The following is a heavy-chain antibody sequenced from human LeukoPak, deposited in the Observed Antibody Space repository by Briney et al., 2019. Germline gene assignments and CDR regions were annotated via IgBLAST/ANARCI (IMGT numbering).Heavy chain of an antibody. Sequence: ASVKLSRKASGSSFTSYGYCWVRMAHGQGLERMGWISAYNSNRNYAQKLHGRVTMTTDTSTSTAYMELRSVRSDDTAVDYCSRYMVVVVANHDACGIWGQGTMVTVSS. D-gene: IGHD2-15*01. CDR1: GSSFTSYG. J-gene: IGHJ3*02. CDR3: SRYMVVVVANHDACGI. V-gene: IGHV1-18*01. CDR2: ISAYNSNR.